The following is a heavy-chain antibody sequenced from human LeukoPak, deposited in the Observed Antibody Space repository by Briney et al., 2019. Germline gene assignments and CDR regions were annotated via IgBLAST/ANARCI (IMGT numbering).Heavy chain of an antibody. CDR2: ISGSGGST. V-gene: IGHV3-23*01. Sequence: GGSLRLSCAASGFTFSSSAMSWVRQAPGKGLEWVSAISGSGGSTYYADSVKGRFTISRDNSKNTLYLQMNSLRAEDTAVYYCAKDLGDLRYFDYWGQGTLVTVSS. CDR1: GFTFSSSA. CDR3: AKDLGDLRYFDY. D-gene: IGHD3-10*01. J-gene: IGHJ4*02.